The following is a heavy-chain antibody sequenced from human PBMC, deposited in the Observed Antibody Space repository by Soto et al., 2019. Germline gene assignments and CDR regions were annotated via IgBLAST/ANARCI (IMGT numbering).Heavy chain of an antibody. CDR1: GFTFSSYS. D-gene: IGHD2-15*01. J-gene: IGHJ6*02. Sequence: GGSLRLSCAASGFTFSSYSMNWVRQAPGKGLELVAVISYDGSYKNNADSVRGRFTISRDNSKNTLYLQMNSLRAEDTAVYYCAGKNINLIRYYYGMDVWAQGTTVTVSS. V-gene: IGHV3-30*03. CDR3: AGKNINLIRYYYGMDV. CDR2: ISYDGSYK.